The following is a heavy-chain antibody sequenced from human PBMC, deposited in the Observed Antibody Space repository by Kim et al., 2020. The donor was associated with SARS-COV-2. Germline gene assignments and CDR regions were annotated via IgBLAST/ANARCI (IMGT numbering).Heavy chain of an antibody. V-gene: IGHV3-30*03. CDR3: ATNYYDSSGFSAGTYYFDY. Sequence: RFTISRDNSKNTLYLQMNSLRAEDTAVYYCATNYYDSSGFSAGTYYFDYWGQGTLVTVSS. D-gene: IGHD3-22*01. J-gene: IGHJ4*02.